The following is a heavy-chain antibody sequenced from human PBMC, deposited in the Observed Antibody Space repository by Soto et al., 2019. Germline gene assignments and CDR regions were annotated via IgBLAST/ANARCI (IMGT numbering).Heavy chain of an antibody. CDR2: IIPIFGTA. Sequence: QVQLVQSGAEVKKPGSSVQVSCKASGGTFSSYAISWVRQAPGQGLEWMGGIIPIFGTANYAQKFQGRVTITADETTSTAYMELSSLRSEDTAVYYCARGVEMATTTENLFDYWGQGTLVTVSS. CDR1: GGTFSSYA. D-gene: IGHD1-1*01. V-gene: IGHV1-69*01. CDR3: ARGVEMATTTENLFDY. J-gene: IGHJ4*02.